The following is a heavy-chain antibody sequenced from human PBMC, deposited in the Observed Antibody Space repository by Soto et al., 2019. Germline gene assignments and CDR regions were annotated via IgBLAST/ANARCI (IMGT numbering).Heavy chain of an antibody. CDR3: ARLELRRMDV. D-gene: IGHD3-3*01. V-gene: IGHV3-30*03. CDR2: VSQGGGVE. Sequence: GSLRLSCAASGFTFSRHGMHWVHQAPGKGLEWVAVVSQGGGVEYYADSVKGRFTISRDNAKNSLYLQMNSLRAEDTAVYYCARLELRRMDVWGKGTTVTVSS. CDR1: GFTFSRHG. J-gene: IGHJ6*03.